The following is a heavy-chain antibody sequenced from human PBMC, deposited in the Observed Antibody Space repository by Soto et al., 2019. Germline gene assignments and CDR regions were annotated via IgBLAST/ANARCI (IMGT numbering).Heavy chain of an antibody. CDR1: GGSISSSSYY. CDR3: ARHGPPGSSSWYEEAYYYYGLDV. Sequence: SETLSLTCTVSGGSISSSSYYWGWIRQPPGKGLEWIGSIYYSGSTYYNPSLKSRVTISVDTSKNQFSLKLSSVTAADTAVYYCARHGPPGSSSWYEEAYYYYGLDVWGQGTAVTVSS. J-gene: IGHJ6*02. CDR2: IYYSGST. D-gene: IGHD6-13*01. V-gene: IGHV4-39*01.